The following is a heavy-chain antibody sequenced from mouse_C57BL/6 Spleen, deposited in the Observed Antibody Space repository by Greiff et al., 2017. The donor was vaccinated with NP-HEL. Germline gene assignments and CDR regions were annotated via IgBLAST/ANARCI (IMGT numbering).Heavy chain of an antibody. Sequence: QVQLQQPGAELVRPGTSVKLSCKASGYTFTSYWMHWVKQRPGQGLEWIGVIDPSDSYTTYNQKFKGKATLTVDTSSSTAYMQLSSLTSEDSAVYYCARFEITGEYGMDYWGQGTSVTVSS. CDR1: GYTFTSYW. CDR2: IDPSDSYT. J-gene: IGHJ4*01. CDR3: ARFEITGEYGMDY. D-gene: IGHD4-1*01. V-gene: IGHV1-59*01.